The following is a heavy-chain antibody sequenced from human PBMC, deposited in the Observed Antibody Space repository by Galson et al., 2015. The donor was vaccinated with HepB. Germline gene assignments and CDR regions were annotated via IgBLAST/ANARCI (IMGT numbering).Heavy chain of an antibody. CDR1: GYTFTGYY. CDR3: ARVGTPGPNWYFDL. V-gene: IGHV1-2*06. Sequence: SVKVSCKASGYTFTGYYMHWVRQAPGQGLEWMGRISPNSGGTNYAQKFQGRVTMTRDTSISTAYMELSRVRSDDTAVYYCARVGTPGPNWYFDLWGRGTLVIVSS. D-gene: IGHD1/OR15-1a*01. J-gene: IGHJ2*01. CDR2: ISPNSGGT.